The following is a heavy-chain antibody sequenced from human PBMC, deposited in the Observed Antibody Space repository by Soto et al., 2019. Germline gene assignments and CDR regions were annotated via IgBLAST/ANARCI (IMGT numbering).Heavy chain of an antibody. CDR2: IIPIFGTA. CDR3: AREIHTMVRGPYGMDV. J-gene: IGHJ6*02. D-gene: IGHD3-10*01. V-gene: IGHV1-69*13. CDR1: GGTFSSYA. Sequence: RASVKVSCKASGGTFSSYAISWVRQAPGQGLEWMGGIIPIFGTANYAQKFQGRVTITADESTSTAYMELSSLRSEDTAVYYCAREIHTMVRGPYGMDVWGQGTTVTVSS.